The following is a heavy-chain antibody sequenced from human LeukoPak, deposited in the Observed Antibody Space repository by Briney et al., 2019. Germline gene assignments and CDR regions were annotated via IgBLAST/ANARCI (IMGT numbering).Heavy chain of an antibody. CDR2: ISSNGGST. Sequence: GGSLRLSCAASGFTFSSYAMHWVRQAPGKGLEYVSAISSNGGSTYYANSVKGRFTISRDNSENTLYLQMGSLRAEDMAVYYCARKTGGMDVWGQGTTVTVSS. CDR3: ARKTGGMDV. CDR1: GFTFSSYA. V-gene: IGHV3-64*01. J-gene: IGHJ6*02.